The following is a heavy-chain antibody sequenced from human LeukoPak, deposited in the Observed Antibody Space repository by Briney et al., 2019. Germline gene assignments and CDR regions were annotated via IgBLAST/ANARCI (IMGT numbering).Heavy chain of an antibody. CDR1: GGTFSSYA. CDR3: ARDWGSIKVIADY. J-gene: IGHJ4*02. CDR2: IIPIFGTA. D-gene: IGHD7-27*01. V-gene: IGHV1-69*05. Sequence: SVKVSCKASGGTFSSYAISWVRQAPGQGLEWMGRIIPIFGTANYAQKLQGRVTMTTDTSTSTAYMELRSLRSDDTALYFCARDWGSIKVIADYWGQGTLVTVSS.